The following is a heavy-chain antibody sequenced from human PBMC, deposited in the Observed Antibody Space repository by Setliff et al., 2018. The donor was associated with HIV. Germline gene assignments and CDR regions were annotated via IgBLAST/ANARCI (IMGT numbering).Heavy chain of an antibody. CDR3: ARHWDYDRSSSYFRDFDI. V-gene: IGHV4-39*01. J-gene: IGHJ3*02. D-gene: IGHD3-22*01. CDR1: GDSISTNSPY. CDR2: IFYSGFT. Sequence: SETLSLTCTVPGDSISTNSPYWAWIRQPPGKGLEWIGTIFYSGFTYYNPYLKSRVSIAVDTSKHQISLRLSSVTVADTAVYYCARHWDYDRSSSYFRDFDIWGQGTMVTVSS.